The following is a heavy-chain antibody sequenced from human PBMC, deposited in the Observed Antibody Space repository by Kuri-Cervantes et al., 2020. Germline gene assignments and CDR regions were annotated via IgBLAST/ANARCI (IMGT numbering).Heavy chain of an antibody. Sequence: ASVKVSCKASGYTFTGYYMHWVRQAPGQGLEWMGWISAYNGNTNYAQKLQGRVTMTTDTSTSTAYMELRSLRSDDTAVYYCARCYDLLSGMDVWGQGTTVTVSS. CDR2: ISAYNGNT. D-gene: IGHD3/OR15-3a*01. J-gene: IGHJ6*02. V-gene: IGHV1-18*04. CDR1: GYTFTGYY. CDR3: ARCYDLLSGMDV.